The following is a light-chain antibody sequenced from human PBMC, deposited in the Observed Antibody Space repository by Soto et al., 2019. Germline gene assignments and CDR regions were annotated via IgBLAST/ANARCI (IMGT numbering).Light chain of an antibody. CDR2: AAS. Sequence: DIQLPQSPSSLSTSIGDRVTIPCRASQNISIFLNWYQQKPGKAPKLLIYAASDLESGVPSRISGGGSGTEFTLSISSLQPEDFATYYCQQSYSTLVTFGPGTKVAI. CDR3: QQSYSTLVT. CDR1: QNISIF. J-gene: IGKJ3*01. V-gene: IGKV1-39*01.